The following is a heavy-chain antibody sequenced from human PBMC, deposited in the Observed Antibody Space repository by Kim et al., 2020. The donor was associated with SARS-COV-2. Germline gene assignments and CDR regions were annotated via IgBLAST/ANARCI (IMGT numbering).Heavy chain of an antibody. CDR3: ARYCGGDCYQNHFDY. V-gene: IGHV1-69*01. Sequence: RRFQGRVTIPADESTSTAYMELSSLRSEDTAVYYCARYCGGDCYQNHFDYWGQGTLVTVSS. D-gene: IGHD2-21*02. J-gene: IGHJ4*02.